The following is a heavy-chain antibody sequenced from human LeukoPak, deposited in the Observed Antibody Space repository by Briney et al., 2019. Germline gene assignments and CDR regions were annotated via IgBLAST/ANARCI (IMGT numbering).Heavy chain of an antibody. Sequence: SETLSLTCTVSGGSLSSYYWNWIRQPAGKGLEWIGHIYTSGSTNYNPSLKSRVTMSVDTSKNQFSLKLSSVTAADTAVYYCARVLSGSNLDYWGQGTLVTVSS. CDR1: GGSLSSYY. D-gene: IGHD3-22*01. CDR2: IYTSGST. V-gene: IGHV4-4*07. CDR3: ARVLSGSNLDY. J-gene: IGHJ4*02.